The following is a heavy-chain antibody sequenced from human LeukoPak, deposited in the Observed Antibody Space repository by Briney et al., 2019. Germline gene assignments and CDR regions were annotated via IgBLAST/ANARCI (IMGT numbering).Heavy chain of an antibody. J-gene: IGHJ4*02. CDR1: GFTFSSYA. Sequence: GGSLRLSCAASGFTFSSYAMHWVRQAPGKGLEYVSAISSNGGSTYYANSVKGRFTTSRDNSKNTLYLQMGSLRAEDMAVYYCARDRFMIVGGADYWGQGTLVTVSS. CDR3: ARDRFMIVGGADY. D-gene: IGHD3-22*01. CDR2: ISSNGGST. V-gene: IGHV3-64*01.